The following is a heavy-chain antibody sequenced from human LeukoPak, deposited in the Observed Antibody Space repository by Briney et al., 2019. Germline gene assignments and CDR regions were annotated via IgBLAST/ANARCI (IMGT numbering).Heavy chain of an antibody. D-gene: IGHD2-2*01. Sequence: ASVKVSCKASGYTFTSYYMHWVRQAPGQGLEWMGIINPSGGSTSYAQKFQGRVTMTRDRSTSTVYMELSSLRSEDTAVYYCARELGSTSPPYYYYYYYMDVWGKGTTVTVSS. CDR1: GYTFTSYY. CDR3: ARELGSTSPPYYYYYYYMDV. CDR2: INPSGGST. J-gene: IGHJ6*03. V-gene: IGHV1-46*01.